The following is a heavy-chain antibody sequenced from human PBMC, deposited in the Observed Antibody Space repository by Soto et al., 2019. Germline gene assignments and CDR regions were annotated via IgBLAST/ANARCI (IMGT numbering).Heavy chain of an antibody. CDR3: PRIVMPAGRHADYKF. V-gene: IGHV4-39*01. Sequence: SEPLSLTCTFSGDSITNNNFYWGWVRQPPVKGLDWIGNIYYLGNTFYNPSLRSRVTISADTSKNQFSLNLSSVTAADTAVCYCPRIVMPAGRHADYKFWGEGT. J-gene: IGHJ4*02. CDR2: IYYLGNT. CDR1: GDSITNNNFY. D-gene: IGHD2-21*02.